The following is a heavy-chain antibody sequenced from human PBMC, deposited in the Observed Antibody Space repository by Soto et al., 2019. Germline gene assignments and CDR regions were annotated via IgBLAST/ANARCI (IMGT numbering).Heavy chain of an antibody. CDR3: ANPWIALAGTGDAFDI. D-gene: IGHD6-19*01. J-gene: IGHJ3*02. V-gene: IGHV3-23*01. Sequence: GSLRLSCAASGFTFSSYAMSWVLQAPWKGLEWVSAISGSGGSTYYADSVKGRFTISRDNSKNTLYLQMNSLRAEDTAVYYCANPWIALAGTGDAFDIWGQGTMVTVSS. CDR1: GFTFSSYA. CDR2: ISGSGGST.